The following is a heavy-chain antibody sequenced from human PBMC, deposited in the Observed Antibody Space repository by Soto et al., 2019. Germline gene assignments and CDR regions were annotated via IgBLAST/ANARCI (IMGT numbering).Heavy chain of an antibody. CDR1: GFTYGHFG. D-gene: IGHD3-10*01. V-gene: IGHV3-33*01. CDR2: VWHDGSKK. CDR3: ARDAYGIARQGGAFDI. J-gene: IGHJ3*02. Sequence: QVQLVESGGGVVQPGRSLRLSCATSGFTYGHFGMHWARQAPGKGLEWVAVVWHDGSKKLYADSAKGRFTISRDDSKNTLDLQMNSLRVEDTAVYYCARDAYGIARQGGAFDIWGQGTTVIVSS.